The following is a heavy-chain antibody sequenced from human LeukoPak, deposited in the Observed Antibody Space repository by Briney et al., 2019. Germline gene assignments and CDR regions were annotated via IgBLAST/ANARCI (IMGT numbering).Heavy chain of an antibody. D-gene: IGHD6-13*01. Sequence: GGSLRLSCAASGFTFSSYSMNWVRQAPGKGLEWVANIKQDGSEKYYVDSVKGRFTISRDNAKNSLYLQMNSLRAEDTAVYYCARAPGYSSSWPEVAFDIWGQGTMVTVSS. V-gene: IGHV3-7*01. CDR1: GFTFSSYS. CDR3: ARAPGYSSSWPEVAFDI. CDR2: IKQDGSEK. J-gene: IGHJ3*02.